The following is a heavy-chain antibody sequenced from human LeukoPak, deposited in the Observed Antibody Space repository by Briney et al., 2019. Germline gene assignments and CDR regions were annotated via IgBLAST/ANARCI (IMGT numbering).Heavy chain of an antibody. J-gene: IGHJ4*02. D-gene: IGHD3-9*01. CDR3: ARAVTYHDVLTGYYRDYFDY. CDR2: INHSEIT. CDR1: GGSFSGYF. Sequence: PSETLSLTCAVYGGSFSGYFWSWIRRPPGKGLEWIGEINHSEITNYNPSLKSRVTISVDTSKNQFSLKLSSVTAADTAVYYCARAVTYHDVLTGYYRDYFDYWGQGILVTVSS. V-gene: IGHV4-34*01.